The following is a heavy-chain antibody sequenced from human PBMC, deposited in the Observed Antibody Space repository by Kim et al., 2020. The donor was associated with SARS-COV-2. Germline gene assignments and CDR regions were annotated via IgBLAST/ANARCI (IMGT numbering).Heavy chain of an antibody. CDR2: IIPIFGTA. V-gene: IGHV1-69*13. Sequence: SVKVSCKASGGTFSSYAISWVRQAPGQGLEWMGGIIPIFGTANYAQKFQGRVTITADESTSTAYMELSSLRSEDTAVYYCARSAARAGYCSSTSCKFDYYYYGMDVWGQGTTVTVSS. J-gene: IGHJ6*02. CDR3: ARSAARAGYCSSTSCKFDYYYYGMDV. CDR1: GGTFSSYA. D-gene: IGHD2-2*03.